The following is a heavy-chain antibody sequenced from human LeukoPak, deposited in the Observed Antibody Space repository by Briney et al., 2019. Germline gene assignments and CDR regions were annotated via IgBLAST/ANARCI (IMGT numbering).Heavy chain of an antibody. CDR1: GFTFSSHS. J-gene: IGHJ4*02. CDR2: ISSSSSYI. D-gene: IGHD3-9*01. V-gene: IGHV3-21*01. CDR3: ARDQEYYDILTGYYFSPFDY. Sequence: PGGSLRLSCAASGFTFSSHSMNWVRQAPGKGLEWVSSISSSSSYIYYADSVKGRFTISRDNAKNSLYLQMNSLRAEDTAVYYCARDQEYYDILTGYYFSPFDYWGQGTLVTVSS.